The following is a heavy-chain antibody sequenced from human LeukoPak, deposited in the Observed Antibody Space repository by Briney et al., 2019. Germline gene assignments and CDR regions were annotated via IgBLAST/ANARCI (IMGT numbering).Heavy chain of an antibody. CDR3: ARAGGYSYGFDY. CDR1: GGSISSGGYS. V-gene: IGHV4-30-2*01. Sequence: SETLSLTCAVSGGSISSGGYSWSWIRQPPGKGLEWVGYIYHSGSTYYNPSLKSRVTISVDRSKNQFSLKLSSVTAADTAVYYCARAGGYSYGFDYWGQGTLVTVSS. CDR2: IYHSGST. D-gene: IGHD5-18*01. J-gene: IGHJ4*02.